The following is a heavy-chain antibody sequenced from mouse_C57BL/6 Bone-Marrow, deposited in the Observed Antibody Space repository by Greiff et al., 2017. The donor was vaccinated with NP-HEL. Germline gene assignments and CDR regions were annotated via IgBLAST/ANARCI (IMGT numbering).Heavy chain of an antibody. CDR2: SRNKANDYTT. V-gene: IGHV7-1*01. Sequence: EVQLVESGGGLVQSGRSLRLSCATSGFTFSDFYMEWVRQAPGKGLEWIAASRNKANDYTTEYSASVKGRFIVSRDTSQSILYLQMNALRAEDTAIYYCARGDGYLDYWGQGTTLTVSS. D-gene: IGHD1-1*02. CDR1: GFTFSDFY. CDR3: ARGDGYLDY. J-gene: IGHJ2*01.